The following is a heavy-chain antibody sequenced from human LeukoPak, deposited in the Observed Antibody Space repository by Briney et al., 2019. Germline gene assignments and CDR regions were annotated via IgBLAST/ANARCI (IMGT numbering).Heavy chain of an antibody. D-gene: IGHD3-9*01. CDR2: IYSGGST. J-gene: IGHJ4*02. CDR1: GFTVSSNY. Sequence: GGSLRLSCAASGFTVSSNYMSWVRQAPGKGLEWVSVIYSGGSTYYADSVKGRFTISRDTSKNTLYLQMNSLRAEDTAVYYCARGLRYDILTGYGSQNPYYFDYWGQGTLVTVSS. V-gene: IGHV3-53*01. CDR3: ARGLRYDILTGYGSQNPYYFDY.